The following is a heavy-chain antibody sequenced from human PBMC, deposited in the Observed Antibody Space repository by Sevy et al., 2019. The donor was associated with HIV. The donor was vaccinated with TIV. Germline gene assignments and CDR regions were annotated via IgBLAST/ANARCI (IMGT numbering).Heavy chain of an antibody. CDR1: GFTFSSYA. Sequence: GGSLRLSCAASGFTFSSYAMSWVRQAPGKGLEWVSLISESGGNTYYADSVRGRFTISRDNSKNTLYLQMNSLRAEDTAVYYCARNLVALPNYYYGMDVWGQGTTVTVSS. CDR2: ISESGGNT. J-gene: IGHJ6*02. CDR3: ARNLVALPNYYYGMDV. D-gene: IGHD6-6*01. V-gene: IGHV3-23*01.